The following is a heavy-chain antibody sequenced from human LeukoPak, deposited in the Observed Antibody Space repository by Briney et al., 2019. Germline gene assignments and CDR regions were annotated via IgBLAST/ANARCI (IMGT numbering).Heavy chain of an antibody. D-gene: IGHD3-10*02. CDR1: GFTFSSYG. CDR2: ISSSGSSI. V-gene: IGHV3-48*03. Sequence: GGSLRLSCAVSGFTFSSYGVNWVRQAPGKGLEWVSYISSSGSSIYYADSAKGRFTISRDNAKNSLYMQMNSLRAEDTAVYYCARDGLWSGAFDIWGQGTMVTVSS. J-gene: IGHJ3*02. CDR3: ARDGLWSGAFDI.